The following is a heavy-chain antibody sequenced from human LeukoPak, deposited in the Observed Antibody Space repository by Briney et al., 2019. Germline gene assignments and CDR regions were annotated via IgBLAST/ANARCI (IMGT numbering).Heavy chain of an antibody. J-gene: IGHJ6*04. D-gene: IGHD3-10*02. CDR2: ISSSGSTI. V-gene: IGHV3-48*03. Sequence: GGSLRLSCAASGFTFSSYEMNWVRQAPGRWLEWVSYISSSGSTIYYADSVKGRFTISRDNAKNSLYLQMNSLRAEDTAVYYCAELGITMIGGVWGKGTTVTISS. CDR1: GFTFSSYE. CDR3: AELGITMIGGV.